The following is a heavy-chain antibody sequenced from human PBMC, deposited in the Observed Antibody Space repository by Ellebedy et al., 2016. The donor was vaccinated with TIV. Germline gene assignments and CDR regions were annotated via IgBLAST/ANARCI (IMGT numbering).Heavy chain of an antibody. CDR3: AREGGYSYGHNLDY. CDR1: GFTFSSYS. CDR2: ISSSSSYI. D-gene: IGHD5-18*01. V-gene: IGHV3-21*01. J-gene: IGHJ4*02. Sequence: GGSLRLSXAASGFTFSSYSMNWVRQAPGKGLEWVSSISSSSSYIYYADSVKGRFTISRDNAKNSLYLQMNSLRAEDTAVYYCAREGGYSYGHNLDYWGQGTLVTVSS.